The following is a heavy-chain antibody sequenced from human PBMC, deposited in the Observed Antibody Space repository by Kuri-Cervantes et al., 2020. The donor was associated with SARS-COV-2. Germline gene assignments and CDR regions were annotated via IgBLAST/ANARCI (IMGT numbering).Heavy chain of an antibody. CDR3: ARECTLECLDAFDI. V-gene: IGHV3-30*02. CDR2: TRYDGSNK. CDR1: GFTFSSYG. J-gene: IGHJ3*02. D-gene: IGHD5/OR15-5a*01. Sequence: GESLKISCAASGFTFSSYGMHWVRQAPGKGLEWVAFTRYDGSNKYYADSVKGRFTISRDNSKNTLYLQMNSLRAEDTAVYYCARECTLECLDAFDIWGQGTMVTVSS.